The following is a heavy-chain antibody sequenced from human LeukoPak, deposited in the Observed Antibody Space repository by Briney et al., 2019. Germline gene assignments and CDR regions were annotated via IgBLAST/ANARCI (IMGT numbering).Heavy chain of an antibody. CDR1: GGSISNYY. J-gene: IGHJ4*02. CDR3: ARSELLWFGGVNSGFDY. V-gene: IGHV4-59*01. Sequence: PSETLSLTCTVSGGSISNYYWNWIRQSPGKGLEWIGYIYYSGSTNYYPSLKGRVTISVDTSKNQFSLKLSSVTAADTAVYYCARSELLWFGGVNSGFDYWGQGTLVTVSS. D-gene: IGHD3-10*01. CDR2: IYYSGST.